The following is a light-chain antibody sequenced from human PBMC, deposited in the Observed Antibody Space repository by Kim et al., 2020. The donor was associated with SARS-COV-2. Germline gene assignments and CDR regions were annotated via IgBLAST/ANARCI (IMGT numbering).Light chain of an antibody. Sequence: DIQMTQSPSSLSASVGDRVTITCRASQGIRGDVAWYQQKPGKAPELLIYGSSNLPSGVSSRFSGSGSGTEFTLTITSLQSEDFATYYCQQYSSYPWSFGQGTKVDIK. J-gene: IGKJ1*01. CDR1: QGIRGD. CDR3: QQYSSYPWS. V-gene: IGKV1-17*01. CDR2: GSS.